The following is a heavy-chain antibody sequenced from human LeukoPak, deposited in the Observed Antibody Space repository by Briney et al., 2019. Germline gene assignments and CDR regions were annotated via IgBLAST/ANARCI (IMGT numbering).Heavy chain of an antibody. V-gene: IGHV3-30*04. J-gene: IGHJ4*02. D-gene: IGHD3-10*01. Sequence: GGSLRLSCAASGFTFSSYAMHWVRQAPGKGLEGVAVISYDGSNKYYADSVKGRFTISRDNSKNTLYLQMNSLRAEDTAVYYCASLSRGSEGDYWGQGTLVTVSS. CDR2: ISYDGSNK. CDR1: GFTFSSYA. CDR3: ASLSRGSEGDY.